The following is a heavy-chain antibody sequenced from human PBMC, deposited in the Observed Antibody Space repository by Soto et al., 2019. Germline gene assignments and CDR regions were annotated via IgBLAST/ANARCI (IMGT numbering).Heavy chain of an antibody. Sequence: ASVKVSCKASGYTFTSYNVNRVRQATGQGREWMGYMNPNSGTTGYAQKFQDRITLTRYTSTTTAYMELSSLTSEDTAMYFCVRYGVAANYWGQGTQVTVSS. D-gene: IGHD2-8*01. J-gene: IGHJ4*02. CDR1: GYTFTSYN. V-gene: IGHV1-8*02. CDR2: MNPNSGTT. CDR3: VRYGVAANY.